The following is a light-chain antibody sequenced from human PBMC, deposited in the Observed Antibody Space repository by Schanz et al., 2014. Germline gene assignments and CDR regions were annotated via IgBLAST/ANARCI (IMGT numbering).Light chain of an antibody. CDR2: EGS. Sequence: QSALTQPASVSGSPGQSITISCTGTSSDVGSYNLVSWYQQHPGKAPKLMIYEGSKRPSGVSNRFSGSKSANTASLTISGLQAEDEADYYCQSYDSSLSGFSYVFGTGTKLTVL. CDR1: SSDVGSYNL. J-gene: IGLJ1*01. V-gene: IGLV2-14*02. CDR3: QSYDSSLSGFSYV.